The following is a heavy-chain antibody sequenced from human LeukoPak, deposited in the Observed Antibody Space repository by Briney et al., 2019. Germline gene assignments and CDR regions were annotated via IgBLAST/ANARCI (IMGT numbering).Heavy chain of an antibody. CDR3: AKDPGASVSGFYMDV. J-gene: IGHJ6*03. CDR1: GFTFSTYT. D-gene: IGHD2-8*02. V-gene: IGHV3-21*01. Sequence: GGSLRLSCAASGFTFSTYTMNWVRQAPGKGLEWVSSISSSGRNIYYADSVKGRFTISRDNSKNMLYLQMDTLRAEDTALYYCAKDPGASVSGFYMDVWGKGTTVIVSS. CDR2: ISSSGRNI.